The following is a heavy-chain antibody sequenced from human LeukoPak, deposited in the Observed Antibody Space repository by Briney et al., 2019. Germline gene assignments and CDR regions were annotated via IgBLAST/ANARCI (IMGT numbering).Heavy chain of an antibody. Sequence: GGSLRLSCAASGFTFDDYAMHWVRQAPGKGLEWVSGISWNSGSIGYADSVKGRFTISRDNAKNSLYLQMNSLRAEDTALYYCARCYNKLTTVTTLLFDYWGQGTLVTVSS. V-gene: IGHV3-9*01. CDR3: ARCYNKLTTVTTLLFDY. J-gene: IGHJ4*02. CDR1: GFTFDDYA. D-gene: IGHD4-11*01. CDR2: ISWNSGSI.